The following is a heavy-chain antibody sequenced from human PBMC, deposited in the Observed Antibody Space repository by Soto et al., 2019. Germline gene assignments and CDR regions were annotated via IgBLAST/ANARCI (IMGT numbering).Heavy chain of an antibody. Sequence: SVSNAWMNWVRQAPGKGLEWISRIKSKTDGGTTDCAAPVKGRFTISRDDSKNTVYLQMNSLKTEDTAVYYCTTDVPPRGYSYDYKGYWGQGTLVTVSS. CDR3: TTDVPPRGYSYDYKGY. J-gene: IGHJ4*02. V-gene: IGHV3-15*07. D-gene: IGHD5-18*01. CDR2: IKSKTDGGTT. CDR1: SVSNAW.